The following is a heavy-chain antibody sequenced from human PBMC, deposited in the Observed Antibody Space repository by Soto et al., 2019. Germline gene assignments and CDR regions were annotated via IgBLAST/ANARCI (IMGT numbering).Heavy chain of an antibody. CDR2: IYHSGDT. CDR1: GYAISSGYF. J-gene: IGHJ4*02. Sequence: PSETLSLTCVVSGYAISSGYFWGWIRKPPGKGLEYIGIIYHSGDTDYNPSLQSRGTLSVDTSKNQFSLKMTSVTAAETAVYSCARARYSSEHYFDHWGQGTLVTVST. D-gene: IGHD3-22*01. V-gene: IGHV4-38-2*01. CDR3: ARARYSSEHYFDH.